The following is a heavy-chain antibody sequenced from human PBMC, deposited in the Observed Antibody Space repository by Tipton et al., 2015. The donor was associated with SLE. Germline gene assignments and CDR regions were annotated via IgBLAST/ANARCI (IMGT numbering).Heavy chain of an antibody. Sequence: TLSLTCTVSGGSISSSSYYWGWIRQPPGKGLEWIGRIYHSGSTYYNPTLKSRVTISVDTSKNQFSLKLSSVTAADTAVYYCARPLAMGMFGMGCDIWGQGTMVTVSS. J-gene: IGHJ3*02. D-gene: IGHD3-3*01. CDR2: IYHSGST. CDR3: ARPLAMGMFGMGCDI. V-gene: IGHV4-39*07. CDR1: GGSISSSSYY.